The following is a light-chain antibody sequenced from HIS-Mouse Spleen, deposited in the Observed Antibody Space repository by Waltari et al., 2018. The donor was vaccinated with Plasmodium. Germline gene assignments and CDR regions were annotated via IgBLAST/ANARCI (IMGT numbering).Light chain of an antibody. V-gene: IGLV3-25*03. Sequence: SYELTQPPSVSVSPGQTARITCSGDALPKQYAYWYQKKPGQAPVLVIYKDSERPSGILERFSGSSSGTTVTLTISGVQAEDESDYYCQSADSSGTPNWVFGGGTKLTVL. J-gene: IGLJ3*02. CDR2: KDS. CDR1: ALPKQY. CDR3: QSADSSGTPNWV.